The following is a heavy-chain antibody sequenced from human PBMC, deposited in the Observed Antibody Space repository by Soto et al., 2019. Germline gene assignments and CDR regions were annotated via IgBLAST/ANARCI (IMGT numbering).Heavy chain of an antibody. Sequence: GGSLRLSCATSGLTFSNYAMSWVRQAPGGGLEWVSSMSGSSSTTYYADSVRGRFTISRDRSKNTLYLQMSSLRAEDTALYYCAKNQERELPRVIDFWGQGTLVTISS. CDR3: AKNQERELPRVIDF. CDR2: MSGSSSTT. J-gene: IGHJ4*02. CDR1: GLTFSNYA. D-gene: IGHD1-7*01. V-gene: IGHV3-23*01.